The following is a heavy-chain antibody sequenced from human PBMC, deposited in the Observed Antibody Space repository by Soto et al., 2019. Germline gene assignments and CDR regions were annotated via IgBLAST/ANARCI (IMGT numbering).Heavy chain of an antibody. D-gene: IGHD3-22*01. J-gene: IGHJ5*02. CDR2: IYYSGST. V-gene: IGHV4-59*01. Sequence: PSETLSLTCTVSGGSISSYYWSWIRQPPGKGLEWIGYIYYSGSTNYNPSLKSRVTISVDTSKNQFSLKLSSVTAADTAVYYCARGSPDSSGYYYYWFDPWGQGTLVTVSS. CDR3: ARGSPDSSGYYYYWFDP. CDR1: GGSISSYY.